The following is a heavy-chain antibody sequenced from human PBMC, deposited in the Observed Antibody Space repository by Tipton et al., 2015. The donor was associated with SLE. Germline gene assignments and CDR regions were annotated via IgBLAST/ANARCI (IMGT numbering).Heavy chain of an antibody. CDR2: INHSGST. D-gene: IGHD3-10*01. Sequence: TLSLTCAVYGGSFSGYYWSWIRQPPGKGLEWIGEINHSGSTNYNPSLKRRFTISVDTAKNQFSLKLSSVTAADTAVYYCARGLTGGSVPDYWGQGTLVTVSS. J-gene: IGHJ4*02. CDR3: ARGLTGGSVPDY. V-gene: IGHV4-34*01. CDR1: GGSFSGYY.